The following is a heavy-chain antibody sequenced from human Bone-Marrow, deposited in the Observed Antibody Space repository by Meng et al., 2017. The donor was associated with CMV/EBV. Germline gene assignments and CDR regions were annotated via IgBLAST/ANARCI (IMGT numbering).Heavy chain of an antibody. CDR3: ARDGLYGSGDYGIDV. CDR1: TYSISSGYY. V-gene: IGHV4-38-2*02. D-gene: IGHD3-10*01. CDR2: INHSGST. J-gene: IGHJ6*02. Sequence: SETLSLTCTVSTYSISSGYYWGWIRQPPGKGLEWIGEINHSGSTNYNPSLKSRVTISVDTSKNQFSLKLSSVTAADTAVYYCARDGLYGSGDYGIDVWGQGTTVTVSS.